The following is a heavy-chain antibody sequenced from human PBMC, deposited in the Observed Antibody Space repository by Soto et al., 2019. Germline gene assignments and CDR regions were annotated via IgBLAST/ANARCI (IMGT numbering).Heavy chain of an antibody. V-gene: IGHV1-8*01. CDR2: MNPNSGNT. J-gene: IGHJ4*02. Sequence: GASVKVSCKASGYTFTSYDINWVRQATGQGLEWMGWMNPNSGNTGYAQKFQGRVTMTRNTSISTAYMELSSLRSEDTAVYYCARANIVVVGAAPSYFDYWGQGTLVTVSS. D-gene: IGHD2-15*01. CDR3: ARANIVVVGAAPSYFDY. CDR1: GYTFTSYD.